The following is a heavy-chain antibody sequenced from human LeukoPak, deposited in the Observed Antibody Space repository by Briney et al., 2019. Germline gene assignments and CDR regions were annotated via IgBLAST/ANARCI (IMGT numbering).Heavy chain of an antibody. J-gene: IGHJ4*02. Sequence: GGSLRLSCGASGFTFSNYGMLWVRQAPGKGLEWVAFIRYDGNNKLYADSMKGRFTISRDNAKNTLYLQMNSLRAEDTAVYYCARDPTHGIAAAGFDYWGQGTLVTVSS. CDR3: ARDPTHGIAAAGFDY. CDR2: IRYDGNNK. D-gene: IGHD6-13*01. V-gene: IGHV3-30*02. CDR1: GFTFSNYG.